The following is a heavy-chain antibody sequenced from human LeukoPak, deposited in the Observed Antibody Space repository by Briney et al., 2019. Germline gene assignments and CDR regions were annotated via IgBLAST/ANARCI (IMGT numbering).Heavy chain of an antibody. CDR1: GFTFSNYA. J-gene: IGHJ3*02. V-gene: IGHV3-23*01. D-gene: IGHD4-23*01. CDR2: ISGSGDYT. CDR3: AKVLTYGGNPGGAFDI. Sequence: QAGGSLRLSCAASGFTFSNYAMSWVRQAPGRGLEWVSAISGSGDYTNYADSVKGRFTISRDNSKNTLYLQMNSLRAEDTAVYYCAKVLTYGGNPGGAFDIWGQGTMVTVSS.